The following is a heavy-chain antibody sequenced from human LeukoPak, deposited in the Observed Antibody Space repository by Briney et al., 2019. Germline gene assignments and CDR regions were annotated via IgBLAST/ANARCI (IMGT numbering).Heavy chain of an antibody. Sequence: GGSVRLSCAASGFNFDDTAMHWVRQSPGKGLEWVSGIYWKSGIIGYADSVKGRFTISRHNAKDALYLQMNRLRAEDTALYYCVKDRSRGPRNVANILDFWGQGILVTVSS. CDR3: VKDRSRGPRNVANILDF. CDR1: GFNFDDTA. D-gene: IGHD2-8*01. CDR2: IYWKSGII. V-gene: IGHV3-9*01. J-gene: IGHJ4*02.